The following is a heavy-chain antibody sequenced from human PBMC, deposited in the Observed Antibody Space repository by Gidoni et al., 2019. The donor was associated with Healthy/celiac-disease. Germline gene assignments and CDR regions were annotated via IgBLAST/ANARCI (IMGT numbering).Heavy chain of an antibody. CDR3: ASLWYIVATIEDY. CDR2: ISTDVRNN. V-gene: IGHV3-30-3*01. CDR1: GFSFSVYA. D-gene: IGHD5-12*01. Sequence: VQMVESGGGVVQHGRSLRLYCAASGFSFSVYAMHWVRQAPGKGLEWVAVISTDVRNNYYADSVKGRFTISRDNSKNTLYLQMNSLRAEDTAVYYCASLWYIVATIEDYCGQGTLVPVSS. J-gene: IGHJ4*02.